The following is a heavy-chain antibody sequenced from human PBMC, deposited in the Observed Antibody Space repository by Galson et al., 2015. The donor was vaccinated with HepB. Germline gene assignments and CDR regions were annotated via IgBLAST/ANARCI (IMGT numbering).Heavy chain of an antibody. CDR1: GFTFSSYW. CDR2: IKQDGSEK. Sequence: SLRLSCAASGFTFSSYWMNWVRQAPGKGLEWVANIKQDGSEKYYVDSVKGRFTISRDNAKNSLYLQMNSLRAEDTAVYYCATEGGEDIVVVPAAVNDAFDIWGQGTMVTVSP. CDR3: ATEGGEDIVVVPAAVNDAFDI. D-gene: IGHD2-2*01. V-gene: IGHV3-7*01. J-gene: IGHJ3*02.